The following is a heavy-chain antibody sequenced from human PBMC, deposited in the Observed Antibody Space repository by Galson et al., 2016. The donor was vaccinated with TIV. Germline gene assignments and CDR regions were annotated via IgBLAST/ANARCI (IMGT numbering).Heavy chain of an antibody. CDR3: TRGSPFGSY. J-gene: IGHJ1*01. CDR2: INQHGTEK. Sequence: SLRLSCAASGFTFSNYWMLWVRHAPGKRLEWVANINQHGTEKYHVDSVKGRFTISRDNARNSVYLQMNSLRADDTAVYYCTRGSPFGSYWGQGILVTVSS. D-gene: IGHD3-10*01. V-gene: IGHV3-7*03. CDR1: GFTFSNYW.